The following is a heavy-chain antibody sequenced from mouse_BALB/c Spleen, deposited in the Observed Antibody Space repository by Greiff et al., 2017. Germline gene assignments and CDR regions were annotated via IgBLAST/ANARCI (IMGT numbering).Heavy chain of an antibody. CDR1: GYTFTSYW. CDR2: IDPSDSYT. CDR3: TRSELRLLFDY. J-gene: IGHJ2*01. D-gene: IGHD1-2*01. V-gene: IGHV1S127*01. Sequence: QVQLQQPGAELVKPGASVKMSCKASGYTFTSYWMHWVKQRPGQGLEWIGTIDPSDSYTSYNQKFKGKATLTVDTSSSTAYMQLSSLTSEDSAVYYCTRSELRLLFDYWGQGTTHTVSS.